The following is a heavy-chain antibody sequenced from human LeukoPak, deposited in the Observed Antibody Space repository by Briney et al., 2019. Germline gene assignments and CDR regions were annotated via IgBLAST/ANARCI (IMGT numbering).Heavy chain of an antibody. CDR1: GFTFSNYA. CDR2: ISGSGGST. D-gene: IGHD1-26*01. Sequence: PGGSLRLSCAGSGFTFSNYAMNWVRQAPGKGLEWVSAISGSGGSTYYADSVKGRFTISRDNSKNTLYLQMNSLRAEDTAVYYCANIGGSYYYGMDVWGQGTTVTVSS. CDR3: ANIGGSYYYGMDV. V-gene: IGHV3-23*01. J-gene: IGHJ6*02.